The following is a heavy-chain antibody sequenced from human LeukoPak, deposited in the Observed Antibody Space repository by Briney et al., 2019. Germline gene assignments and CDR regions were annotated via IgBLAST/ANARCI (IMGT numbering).Heavy chain of an antibody. J-gene: IGHJ3*02. CDR2: IYHSGST. CDR1: GGSISSYY. CDR3: ARGSYYDSSGYYALDAFDI. D-gene: IGHD3-22*01. V-gene: IGHV4-38-2*02. Sequence: SETLSLTCTVSGGSISSYYWGWIRQPPGKGLEWIGSIYHSGSTYYNPSLKSRVTISVDTSKNQFSPKLSSVTAADTAVYYCARGSYYDSSGYYALDAFDIWGQGTMVTVSS.